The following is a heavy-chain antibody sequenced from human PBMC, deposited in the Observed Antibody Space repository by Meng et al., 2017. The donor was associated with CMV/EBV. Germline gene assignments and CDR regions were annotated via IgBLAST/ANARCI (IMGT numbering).Heavy chain of an antibody. CDR2: IYSGGSST. CDR3: AKDRGPFDP. J-gene: IGHJ5*02. CDR1: GFTFSSYA. V-gene: IGHV3-23*03. D-gene: IGHD3/OR15-3a*01. Sequence: LRLSCAASGFTFSSYAMSWVRQAPGKGLEWVSVIYSGGSSTYYAGSVKGRFTISRDNSKNTLYLQMNSLRAEDTAVYYCAKDRGPFDPWGQGTLVTVSS.